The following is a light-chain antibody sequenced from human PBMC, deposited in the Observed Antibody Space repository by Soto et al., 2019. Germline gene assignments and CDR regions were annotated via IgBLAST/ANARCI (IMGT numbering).Light chain of an antibody. V-gene: IGLV2-8*01. CDR1: STDVGDYKY. CDR3: SSLAGGTLV. J-gene: IGLJ2*01. CDR2: EVN. Sequence: QSALTQPPSASGSPGQSVTISCTGTSTDVGDYKYVFWYQQHPGKAPKLLIYEVNKRPAGVPDRFSGSKSGNTASLTVSGLQAEDEADYYCSSLAGGTLVVGGGTKVTVL.